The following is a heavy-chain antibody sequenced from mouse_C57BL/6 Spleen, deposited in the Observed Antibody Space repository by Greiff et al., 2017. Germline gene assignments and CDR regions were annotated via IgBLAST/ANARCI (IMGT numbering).Heavy chain of an antibody. CDR3: ARGVNYEEFAY. D-gene: IGHD1-1*01. V-gene: IGHV14-2*01. CDR2: IDPEDGET. CDR1: GFNIKDYY. J-gene: IGHJ3*01. Sequence: EVQLQQSGAELVKPGASVKLSCTASGFNIKDYYMHWVKQRTEQGLEWIGRIDPEDGETKYAQKFQGKATVTADTSSNTAYLQLSSLTSEDTAVYYCARGVNYEEFAYWGQGTMVTVSA.